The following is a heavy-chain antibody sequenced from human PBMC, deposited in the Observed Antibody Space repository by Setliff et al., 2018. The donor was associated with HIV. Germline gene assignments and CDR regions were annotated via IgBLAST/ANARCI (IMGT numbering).Heavy chain of an antibody. D-gene: IGHD2-8*01. Sequence: GGSLRLSCAASGFTFSAYAMHWVRQAPGKGLEYVSAISSNGLSTYYADSVKGRFTISRDNSKNTLYLQMNSLRAEDTAVYYCAKDPPTLQWAFDYWGQGTLVTVSS. J-gene: IGHJ4*02. V-gene: IGHV3-64*02. CDR2: ISSNGLST. CDR3: AKDPPTLQWAFDY. CDR1: GFTFSAYA.